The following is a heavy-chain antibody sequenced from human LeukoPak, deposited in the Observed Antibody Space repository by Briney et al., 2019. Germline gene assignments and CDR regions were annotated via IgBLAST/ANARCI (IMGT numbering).Heavy chain of an antibody. CDR2: IYNSGST. Sequence: PLETLSLICTVSGGSISSYYWSWIRHPPGKGLEWIGYIYNSGSTNYNPSLKSRVTISVDTSKNKFSLKLSSVTAADTAVYYCARGGYSYGYDDDFDYWGQGTLVTVSS. V-gene: IGHV4-59*01. CDR3: ARGGYSYGYDDDFDY. CDR1: GGSISSYY. J-gene: IGHJ4*02. D-gene: IGHD5-18*01.